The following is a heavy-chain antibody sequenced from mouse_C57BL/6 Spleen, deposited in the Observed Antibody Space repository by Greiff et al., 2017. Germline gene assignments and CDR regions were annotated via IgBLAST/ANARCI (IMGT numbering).Heavy chain of an antibody. CDR2: IYPRDGST. D-gene: IGHD2-2*01. J-gene: IGHJ1*03. CDR3: ARTGYYWYFDV. V-gene: IGHV1-78*01. Sequence: VQLQQSDAELVKPGASVKISCKVSGYTFTDHTIHWMKQRPEQGLEWIGYIYPRDGSTKYNEKFKDKATLTVDKSSSTAYMQLSSLTSEDSAVYYCARTGYYWYFDVWGTGTTVTVSS. CDR1: GYTFTDHT.